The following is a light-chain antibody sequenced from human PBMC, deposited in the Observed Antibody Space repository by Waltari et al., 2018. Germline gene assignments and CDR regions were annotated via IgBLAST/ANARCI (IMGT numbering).Light chain of an antibody. CDR2: EKN. CDR1: SSNIVVSH. J-gene: IGLJ3*02. CDR3: GSWDTRLNTGV. V-gene: IGLV1-51*01. Sequence: QSVLTHPPSVSAAPGQKVTISCSGGSSNIVVSHVPWYQQLPGAAPNLLIYEKNRRPSGIPYRFSCSKSGTSATLDITGLQTGDEGDYYCGSWDTRLNTGVFGGGTKLTVL.